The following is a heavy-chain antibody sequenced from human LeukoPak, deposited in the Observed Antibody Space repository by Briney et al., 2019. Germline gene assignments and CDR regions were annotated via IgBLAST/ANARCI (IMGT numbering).Heavy chain of an antibody. D-gene: IGHD3-10*01. V-gene: IGHV4-59*01. CDR1: GGSLSSYY. Sequence: SETLSLTCTVSGGSLSSYYWSWVRQPPGKGLEWIGYIYYSGRTNYNPSLTSRGTISVDTSKTQFSLKLSSVTAADTAVYYCARGLYYGSGSYFDELYYYYYYGMDGGGKGTTVTVSS. J-gene: IGHJ6*04. CDR3: ARGLYYGSGSYFDELYYYYYYGMDG. CDR2: IYYSGRT.